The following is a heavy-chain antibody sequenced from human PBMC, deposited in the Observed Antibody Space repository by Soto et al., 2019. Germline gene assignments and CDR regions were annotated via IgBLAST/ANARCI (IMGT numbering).Heavy chain of an antibody. J-gene: IGHJ5*02. V-gene: IGHV3-11*06. CDR1: GFTFSDYY. Sequence: PGGSLRLSCAASGFTFSDYYMSWIRQAPGKGLEWVSYISSSSSYTNYADSVKGRFTISRDNAKNSLYLQMNSLRAEDTAVYYCARDPPPSGEQPQHRGWFDPWGQGTLVTVSS. D-gene: IGHD3-10*01. CDR3: ARDPPPSGEQPQHRGWFDP. CDR2: ISSSSSYT.